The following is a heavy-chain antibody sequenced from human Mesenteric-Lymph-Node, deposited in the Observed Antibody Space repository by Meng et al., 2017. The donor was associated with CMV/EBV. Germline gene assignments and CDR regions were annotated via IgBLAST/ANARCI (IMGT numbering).Heavy chain of an antibody. CDR1: GFTFSSYG. J-gene: IGHJ4*02. CDR2: IRYDGSNK. D-gene: IGHD6-6*01. CDR3: AGQLDNY. V-gene: IGHV3-30*02. Sequence: GESLKISCAASGFTFSSYGMHWVRQAPGKGLEWVAFIRYDGSNKYYADSVKGRFTISRDNSKNTLYLQMNSLRAEDTAVYYCAGQLDNYWGQGTLVTVSS.